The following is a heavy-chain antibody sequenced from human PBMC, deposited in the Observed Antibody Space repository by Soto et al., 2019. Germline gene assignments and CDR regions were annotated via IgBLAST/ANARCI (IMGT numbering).Heavy chain of an antibody. Sequence: SETLSLTCAVYGGSFSGDYWSWIRQPPGKGLEWIGEINHSGSTNYNPSLKSRVTISVDTSKNQFSLKLSSVTAADTAVYYCARGHIVATISNYYYSMDVWGKGTTVTVSS. CDR3: ARGHIVATISNYYYSMDV. V-gene: IGHV4-34*01. CDR1: GGSFSGDY. D-gene: IGHD5-12*01. J-gene: IGHJ6*03. CDR2: INHSGST.